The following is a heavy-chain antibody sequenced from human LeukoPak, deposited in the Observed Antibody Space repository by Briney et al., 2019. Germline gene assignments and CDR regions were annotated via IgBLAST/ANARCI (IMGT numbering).Heavy chain of an antibody. V-gene: IGHV4-38-2*02. CDR2: IYHSGST. J-gene: IGHJ4*02. D-gene: IGHD5-24*01. Sequence: SETLSLTCTVSGYSISSGYYWGWIRQPPGKGLEWIGSIYHSGSTYYNPSLKSRVTISVDTSKNQFSLKLSSVTAADTAVYYCARDKEMATDYWGQGTLVTVSS. CDR1: GYSISSGYY. CDR3: ARDKEMATDY.